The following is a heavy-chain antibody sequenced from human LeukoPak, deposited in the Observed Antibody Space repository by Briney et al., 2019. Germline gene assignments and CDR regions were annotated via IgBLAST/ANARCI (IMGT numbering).Heavy chain of an antibody. V-gene: IGHV1-18*01. D-gene: IGHD3-3*01. CDR1: GYTFTSYG. J-gene: IGHJ4*02. Sequence: ASVKVSYKASGYTFTSYGISWVRQAPAQGLEWMGWISAYNCNTKYAQKLQGRVTMTTDTSTRTAYMELRSLRSDDSAVYYCARVQNKIFGVVTEERFDYWGQGTLVTVSS. CDR2: ISAYNCNT. CDR3: ARVQNKIFGVVTEERFDY.